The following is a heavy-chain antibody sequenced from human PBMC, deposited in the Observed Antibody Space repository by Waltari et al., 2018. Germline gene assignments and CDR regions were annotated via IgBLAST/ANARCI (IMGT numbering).Heavy chain of an antibody. V-gene: IGHV4-34*01. CDR2: INHSGST. Sequence: QVQLQQWGAGLLKPSETLSLACAVYGGSFSGYYWSWIRQPPGKGLEWIGEINHSGSTNYNPSLKSRVTISVDTSKNQFSLKLSSVTAADTAVYYCARGGGLYDFDYWGQGTLVTVSS. J-gene: IGHJ4*02. D-gene: IGHD3-3*01. CDR3: ARGGGLYDFDY. CDR1: GGSFSGYY.